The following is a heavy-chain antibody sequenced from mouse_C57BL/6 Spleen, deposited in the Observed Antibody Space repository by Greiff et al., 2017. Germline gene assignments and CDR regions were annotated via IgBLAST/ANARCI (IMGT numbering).Heavy chain of an antibody. CDR3: AREGYDGFDY. D-gene: IGHD2-2*01. Sequence: QVQLQQPGAELVRPGSSVKLSCKASGYTFTSYWMHWLKQRPIQGLERIGNIDPSDSETHYNQKFKDKATLNVEKSSSTADMKLSSLKSEDAAVYYCAREGYDGFDYGGQGTTLTVSS. CDR2: IDPSDSET. J-gene: IGHJ2*01. CDR1: GYTFTSYW. V-gene: IGHV1-52*01.